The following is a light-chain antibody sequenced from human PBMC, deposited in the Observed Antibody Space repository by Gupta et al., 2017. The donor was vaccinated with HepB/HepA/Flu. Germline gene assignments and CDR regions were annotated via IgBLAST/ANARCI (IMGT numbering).Light chain of an antibody. Sequence: DFVMPPSPLSLSVTPGEPATISCRSSQSLLHSTGYNYLDWSLQKPGQSPQLLSYLVANRAPEIPDRFSGSGSGTDFTLKISRVGAEAVGVSYCMRALQNRLTFGGGTKVEIK. CDR1: QSLLHSTGYNY. CDR2: LVA. V-gene: IGKV2-28*01. J-gene: IGKJ4*01. CDR3: MRALQNRLT.